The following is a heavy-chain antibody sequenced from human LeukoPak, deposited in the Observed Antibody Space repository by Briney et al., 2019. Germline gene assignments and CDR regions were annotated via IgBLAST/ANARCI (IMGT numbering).Heavy chain of an antibody. CDR1: GFTVSSNY. Sequence: AGGSLRLSCAASGFTVSSNYMSWVRQAPGKGLEWVSVIYSGGSTYYADSVKGRFTISRDNSKNTLYLQMNSLRAEDTVVYYCAGCGYSYGFDYWGQGTLVTVSS. CDR3: AGCGYSYGFDY. CDR2: IYSGGST. J-gene: IGHJ4*02. D-gene: IGHD5-18*01. V-gene: IGHV3-53*01.